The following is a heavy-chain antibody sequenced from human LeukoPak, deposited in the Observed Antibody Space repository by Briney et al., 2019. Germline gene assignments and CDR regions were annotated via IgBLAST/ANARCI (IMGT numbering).Heavy chain of an antibody. Sequence: PSETLSLTCSVSGASVSSGPYYWGWIRQPPGMGLEWVASISYSGTTYYHPSLESRVTISVDTSKNQFSLRLNSVTAADTAVYYCIPYYYDSSRRWYFDLWGRGTLATVSS. CDR2: ISYSGTT. D-gene: IGHD3-22*01. CDR1: GASVSSGPYY. J-gene: IGHJ2*01. CDR3: IPYYYDSSRRWYFDL. V-gene: IGHV4-39*01.